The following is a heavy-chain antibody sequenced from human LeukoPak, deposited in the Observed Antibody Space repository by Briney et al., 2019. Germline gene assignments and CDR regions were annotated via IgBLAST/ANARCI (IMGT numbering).Heavy chain of an antibody. Sequence: SETLSLTCTVSGGSIGSSSYYWGWIRQPPGKGLEWIGSIYYSGSTYYNPSLKSRVTISVDTSKNQFSLKLSSVTAADTAVYYCARAFGGWFDPWGQGTLVTVSS. D-gene: IGHD3-16*01. CDR3: ARAFGGWFDP. V-gene: IGHV4-39*01. CDR1: GGSIGSSSYY. J-gene: IGHJ5*02. CDR2: IYYSGST.